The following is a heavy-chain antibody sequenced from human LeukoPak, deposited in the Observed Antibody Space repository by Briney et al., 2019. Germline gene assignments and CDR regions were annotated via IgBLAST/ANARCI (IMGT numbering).Heavy chain of an antibody. CDR3: ARGEPVDY. J-gene: IGHJ4*02. CDR1: GGSISSYY. D-gene: IGHD1-14*01. Sequence: SETLSLTCTVSGGSISSYYWSWIRQSPGKGLEWIGYSYYSGITSYNPSLKSRVTMSVDKSKNQFSLRVNSVTAADTAVYYCARGEPVDYWGQGTLVTVSS. V-gene: IGHV4-59*01. CDR2: SYYSGIT.